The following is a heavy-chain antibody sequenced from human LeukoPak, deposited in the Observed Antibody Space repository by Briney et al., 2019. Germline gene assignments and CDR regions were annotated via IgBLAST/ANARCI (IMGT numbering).Heavy chain of an antibody. CDR3: AKESFAAGYYFDY. J-gene: IGHJ4*02. CDR1: GFTFSNYA. Sequence: GGSLRLSCAASGFTFSNYAMNRVRQAPGKGLEWVSAISGSGGSTYYANSVKGRFTISRDNSKNTLYLQMNSLRAEDTAVYYCAKESFAAGYYFDYWGQGTLVTVSS. CDR2: ISGSGGST. V-gene: IGHV3-23*01.